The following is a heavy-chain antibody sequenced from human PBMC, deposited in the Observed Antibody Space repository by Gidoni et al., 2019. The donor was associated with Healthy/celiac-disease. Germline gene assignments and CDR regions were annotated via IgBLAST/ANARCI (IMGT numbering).Heavy chain of an antibody. D-gene: IGHD6-19*01. CDR2: ISGSGGST. J-gene: IGHJ4*02. Sequence: EVQLLESGGGLVQPGGSLRLPCAASGFTFSSYAMSWVRQAPGKGLEGVSAISGSGGSTYYADSVKGRFTISRDNAKNTLYLQMNSLRAEDTAVYYCAKIFSATLGFSGWYGGYFDYWGQGTLVTVSS. CDR1: GFTFSSYA. V-gene: IGHV3-23*01. CDR3: AKIFSATLGFSGWYGGYFDY.